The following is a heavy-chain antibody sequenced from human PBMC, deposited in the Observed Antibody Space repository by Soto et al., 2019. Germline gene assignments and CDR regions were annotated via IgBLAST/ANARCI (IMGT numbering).Heavy chain of an antibody. CDR3: AKYHSTMVLGVIMVHAFDI. V-gene: IGHV1-18*01. Sequence: ASVKVSCKASGYTFTSYGISWVRPAPGQGLEWMGWMSAFNGNTNYAQKLQGRVTITTDTSTSTAYMELRSTTSDDTALYYCAKYHSTMVLGVIMVHAFDIWGQVTMVTVPS. CDR2: MSAFNGNT. D-gene: IGHD3-10*01. J-gene: IGHJ3*02. CDR1: GYTFTSYG.